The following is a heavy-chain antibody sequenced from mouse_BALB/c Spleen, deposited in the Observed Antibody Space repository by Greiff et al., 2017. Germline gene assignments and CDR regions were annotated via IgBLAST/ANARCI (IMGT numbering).Heavy chain of an antibody. J-gene: IGHJ1*01. CDR3: ARYELGSLARYFDV. V-gene: IGHV3-2*02. Sequence: DVQLQESGPGLVKPSQSLSLTCTVTGYSITSDYAWNWIRQFPGNKLEWMGYISYSGSTSYNPSLKSRISITRDTSKNQFFLQLNSVTTEDTATYYCARYELGSLARYFDVWGAGTTVTVSS. CDR1: GYSITSDYA. D-gene: IGHD6-1*01. CDR2: ISYSGST.